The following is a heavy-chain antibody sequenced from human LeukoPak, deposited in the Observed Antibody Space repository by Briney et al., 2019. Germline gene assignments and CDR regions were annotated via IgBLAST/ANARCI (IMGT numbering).Heavy chain of an antibody. D-gene: IGHD5-18*01. Sequence: GGSLRLSCAASGFTFSSYAMSWVRQAPGKGLEWVSAISGSGGSTYYADSVKGRFTISRDNSKNTLYLQMNSLRAEDTAVYYCAKLPETTAMAPWCRYYGMDVWGQGTTVTVSS. CDR2: ISGSGGST. J-gene: IGHJ6*02. V-gene: IGHV3-23*01. CDR3: AKLPETTAMAPWCRYYGMDV. CDR1: GFTFSSYA.